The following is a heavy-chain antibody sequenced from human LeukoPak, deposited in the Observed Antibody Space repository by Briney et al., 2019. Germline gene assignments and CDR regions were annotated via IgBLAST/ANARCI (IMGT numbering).Heavy chain of an antibody. CDR1: GFTFDDYA. J-gene: IGHJ4*02. D-gene: IGHD5-24*01. CDR2: ISWNRGSI. V-gene: IGHV3-9*01. Sequence: GGSVRLSCAASGFTFDDYAMHWVRQAPGKGLEWVSGISWNRGSIDHADSVKGRFTISRDNAKNSLYLQMNSLRAEDTALYYCAKAPRWLQSTLFDYWGQGTLVTVSS. CDR3: AKAPRWLQSTLFDY.